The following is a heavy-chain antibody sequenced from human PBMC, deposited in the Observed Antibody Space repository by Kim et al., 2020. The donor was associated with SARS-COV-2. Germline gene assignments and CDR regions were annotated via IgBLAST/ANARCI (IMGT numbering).Heavy chain of an antibody. J-gene: IGHJ6*02. CDR2: IGFDGVNK. V-gene: IGHV3-30-3*01. Sequence: GGSLRLSCVASGFTFSNYALHWVRQAPGKGLEWVALIGFDGVNKYYADSVKGRFTISRDNSKNTVDLQMDGLRVEDTGVYYCVRDRMDGMTTITTWEMDVWGHGTTVTVSS. CDR1: GFTFSNYA. D-gene: IGHD4-4*01. CDR3: VRDRMDGMTTITTWEMDV.